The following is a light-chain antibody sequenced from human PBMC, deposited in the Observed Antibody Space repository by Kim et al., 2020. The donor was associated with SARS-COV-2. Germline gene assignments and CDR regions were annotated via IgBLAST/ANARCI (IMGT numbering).Light chain of an antibody. CDR2: AAS. CDR1: QGITNS. V-gene: IGKV1-27*01. Sequence: GDRVTITCRASQGITNSLAWYQQKPGRVPQLLIYAASALQSGVPSRCSGSGSGTDFILTISSLQPEDVATYYCQKYNSAPWTFGQGTKVDIK. J-gene: IGKJ1*01. CDR3: QKYNSAPWT.